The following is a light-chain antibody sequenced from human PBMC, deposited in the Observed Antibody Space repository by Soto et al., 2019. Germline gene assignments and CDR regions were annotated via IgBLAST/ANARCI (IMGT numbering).Light chain of an antibody. CDR1: QSVRIN. CDR2: GAS. Sequence: EIVMTQSPATLAVSPGERATLSCRASQSVRINVAWYQQKNGQAPRLLVYGASTRASGIPDRFSGSGSGTEFTLTISSLQSEDFATYSCQQYGSSPLTFGGGTKVDIK. J-gene: IGKJ4*01. V-gene: IGKV3-15*01. CDR3: QQYGSSPLT.